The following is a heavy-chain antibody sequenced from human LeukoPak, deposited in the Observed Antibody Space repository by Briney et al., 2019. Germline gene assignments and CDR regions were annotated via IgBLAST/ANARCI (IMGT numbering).Heavy chain of an antibody. CDR1: GFTFSNYG. D-gene: IGHD2-15*01. Sequence: PGGSLRLSCAASGFTFSNYGMHWVRQGPGKGLEWVAVISYDGSNKYYADSVKGRFTISRDNSKNTLYLQMNSLRPEDTAVYYCAKVRVGTAHFDYWGQGTLVTVSS. J-gene: IGHJ4*02. V-gene: IGHV3-30*18. CDR2: ISYDGSNK. CDR3: AKVRVGTAHFDY.